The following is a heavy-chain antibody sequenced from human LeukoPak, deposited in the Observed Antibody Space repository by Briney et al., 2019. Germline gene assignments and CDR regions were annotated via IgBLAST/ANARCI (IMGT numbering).Heavy chain of an antibody. V-gene: IGHV5-51*01. CDR3: ARLGGSGWYRVLGWFDP. J-gene: IGHJ5*02. CDR2: IYPGDSDT. Sequence: GESLKISCKGSGYSFTSYWTGWVRQMPGKGLEWMGIIYPGDSDTRYSPSFQGQVTISADKSISTAYLQWSSLKASDTAMYCCARLGGSGWYRVLGWFDPWGQGTLVTVSS. D-gene: IGHD6-19*01. CDR1: GYSFTSYW.